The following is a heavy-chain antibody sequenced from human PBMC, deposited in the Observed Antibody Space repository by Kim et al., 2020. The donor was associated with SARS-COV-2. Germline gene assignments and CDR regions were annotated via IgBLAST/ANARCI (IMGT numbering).Heavy chain of an antibody. J-gene: IGHJ4*02. V-gene: IGHV3-23*01. D-gene: IGHD3-9*01. CDR1: GFTFSSYA. CDR2: ISGSGGST. CDR3: AKGAPSYDILTGYTFDY. Sequence: GGSLRLSCAASGFTFSSYAMSWVRQAPGKGLEWVSAISGSGGSTYYADSVKGRFTISRDNSKNTLYLQMNSLRAEDTAVYYCAKGAPSYDILTGYTFDYWGQGTLVTVSS.